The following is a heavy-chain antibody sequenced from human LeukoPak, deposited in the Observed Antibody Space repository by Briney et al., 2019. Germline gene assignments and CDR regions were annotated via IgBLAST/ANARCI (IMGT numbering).Heavy chain of an antibody. CDR1: GFTFSTYA. CDR3: ATGSNNWNDIRDPFDY. Sequence: GGSLRLSCAASGFTFSTYAMSWVRQAPGKGLEWVANIKQDGSEKYYVDSVKGRFTISRDNAKNSLYLQMNSLRAEDTAVYYCATGSNNWNDIRDPFDYWGQGTLVTVSS. J-gene: IGHJ4*02. D-gene: IGHD1-1*01. V-gene: IGHV3-7*01. CDR2: IKQDGSEK.